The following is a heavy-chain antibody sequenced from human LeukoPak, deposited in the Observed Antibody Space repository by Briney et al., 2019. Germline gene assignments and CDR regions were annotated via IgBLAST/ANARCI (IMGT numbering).Heavy chain of an antibody. D-gene: IGHD5-24*01. CDR1: GFTFSSYW. Sequence: GGSLRLSCAASGFTFSSYWMSWVRQAPGKGLEWVANIKQDGSEKYYVDPVKGRFTISRDNAKNSLYLQMNSLRAEDTAVYYCARDCHEDGSSWFDPWGQGTLVTVSS. J-gene: IGHJ5*02. V-gene: IGHV3-7*01. CDR3: ARDCHEDGSSWFDP. CDR2: IKQDGSEK.